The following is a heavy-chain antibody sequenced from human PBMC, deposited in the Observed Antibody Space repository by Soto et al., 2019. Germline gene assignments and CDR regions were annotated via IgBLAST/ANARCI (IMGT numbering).Heavy chain of an antibody. CDR1: GFTFSSYA. CDR3: ARDGFPGSGGNYYGMDV. D-gene: IGHD3-10*01. Sequence: QVQLVESGGGVVQPGRSLRLSCAASGFTFSSYAMHWVRQAPGKGLEWVAVISYDGSNKYYADSVKGRFTISRDNSKNTLYLQMNSLRAEDTAVYYCARDGFPGSGGNYYGMDVWGQGTTVTVSS. V-gene: IGHV3-30-3*01. J-gene: IGHJ6*02. CDR2: ISYDGSNK.